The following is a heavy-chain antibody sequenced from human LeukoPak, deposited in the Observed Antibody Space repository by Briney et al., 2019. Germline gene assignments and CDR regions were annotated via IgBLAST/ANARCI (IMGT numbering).Heavy chain of an antibody. Sequence: GGSLRLSCAASGFIFNTYNMNWVRQAPGKGLEWVSYISSSSSTISYADSVKGRFTISRDNVKNSLQLQMSSLRDEDTAVYYCARGLAFSFDYWGQGTLLTVSS. CDR2: ISSSSSTI. CDR1: GFIFNTYN. V-gene: IGHV3-48*02. CDR3: ARGLAFSFDY. J-gene: IGHJ4*02.